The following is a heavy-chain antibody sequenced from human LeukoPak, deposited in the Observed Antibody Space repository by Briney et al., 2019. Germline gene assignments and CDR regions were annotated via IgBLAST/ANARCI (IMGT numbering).Heavy chain of an antibody. D-gene: IGHD5-24*01. CDR1: GFTFSNYA. V-gene: IGHV3-23*01. CDR3: ATNRDGYNY. Sequence: GGSLRLSCAASGFTFSNYAMTWVRRAPGKGLEWVSSISGIGSNIYYADSVKGRFTISRDNSKNTLHVRMNSLRAEDTAIYYCATNRDGYNYWGQGTLVTVSS. J-gene: IGHJ4*02. CDR2: ISGIGSNI.